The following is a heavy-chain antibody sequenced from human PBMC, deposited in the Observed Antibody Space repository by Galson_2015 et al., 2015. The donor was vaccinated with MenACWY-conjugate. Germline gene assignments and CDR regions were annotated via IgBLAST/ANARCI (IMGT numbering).Heavy chain of an antibody. CDR3: AKDPAPHYYDSSGYPYYYYYGMDV. Sequence: SLRLSCAASGFTFSSYGMHWVRQAPGKGLEWVAVISHDGSNKYYADSVKGRFTISRDNSKNTLYLQMNSLRAEDTAVYYCAKDPAPHYYDSSGYPYYYYYGMDVWGQGTTVTVSS. D-gene: IGHD3-22*01. J-gene: IGHJ6*02. CDR2: ISHDGSNK. V-gene: IGHV3-30*18. CDR1: GFTFSSYG.